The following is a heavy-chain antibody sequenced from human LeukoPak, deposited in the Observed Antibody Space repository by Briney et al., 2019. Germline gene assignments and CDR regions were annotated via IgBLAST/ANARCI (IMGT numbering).Heavy chain of an antibody. CDR1: GYIFTSYW. J-gene: IGHJ6*02. Sequence: GESLKISCKGSGYIFTSYWIGWVRQLPGKGLEWMGIIYPGDSDTRYSPSFQGQVTISADKSISTAYLQWSSLKASDTAMYYCARYSSSSRGHPNYYYGMDVWGQGTTVTVSS. D-gene: IGHD6-13*01. V-gene: IGHV5-51*01. CDR2: IYPGDSDT. CDR3: ARYSSSSRGHPNYYYGMDV.